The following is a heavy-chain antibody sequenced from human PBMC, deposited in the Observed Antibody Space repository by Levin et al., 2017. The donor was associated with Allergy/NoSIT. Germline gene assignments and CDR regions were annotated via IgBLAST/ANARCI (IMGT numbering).Heavy chain of an antibody. CDR2: ISYDGSNK. D-gene: IGHD6-19*01. CDR1: GFTFSSYA. Sequence: SCAASGFTFSSYAMHWVRQAPGKGLEWVAVISYDGSNKYYADSVKGRFTISRDNSKNTLYLQMNSLRAEDTAVYYCARDVDSSGWYVDYWGQGTLVTVSS. V-gene: IGHV3-30-3*01. J-gene: IGHJ4*02. CDR3: ARDVDSSGWYVDY.